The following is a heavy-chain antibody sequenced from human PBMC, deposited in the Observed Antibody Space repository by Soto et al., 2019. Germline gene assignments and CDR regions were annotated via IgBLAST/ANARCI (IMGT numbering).Heavy chain of an antibody. J-gene: IGHJ4*02. V-gene: IGHV3-23*01. CDR2: ISGSGGST. CDR3: ASRSSGWYFDY. CDR1: EVTVVSLY. Sequence: AVSEVTVVSLYMSRIRQTQRKGLEWVSVISGSGGSTYYTDSVKRRFTISRDNSKNPLYLQMHSLRADDTAVYYCASRSSGWYFDYWGEGTLVTVYS. D-gene: IGHD6-19*01.